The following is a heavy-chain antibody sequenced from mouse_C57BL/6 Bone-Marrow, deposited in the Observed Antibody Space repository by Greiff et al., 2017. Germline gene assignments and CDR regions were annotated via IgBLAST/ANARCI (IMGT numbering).Heavy chain of an antibody. CDR2: ISYDGSN. V-gene: IGHV3-6*01. Sequence: EVQRVESGPGLVKPSQSLSLTCSVTGYSITSGYYWNWIRQFPGNKLEWMGYISYDGSNNYNPSLKNRISITRDTSKNQFFLKLNSVTTEDTATYYCARRNYSYYAMDYWGQGTSVTVSS. D-gene: IGHD1-1*02. CDR1: GYSITSGYY. CDR3: ARRNYSYYAMDY. J-gene: IGHJ4*01.